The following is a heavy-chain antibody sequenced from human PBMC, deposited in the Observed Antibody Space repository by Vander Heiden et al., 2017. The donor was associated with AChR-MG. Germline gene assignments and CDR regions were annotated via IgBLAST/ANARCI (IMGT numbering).Heavy chain of an antibody. CDR2: ISGSGGST. Sequence: EVQLLESGGGLVQPGGSLRLSCAASGFTFSSYAMSWVRQAPGKGLGWVSAISGSGGSTYYAGSVKGRFTISRDNSKNTLYLQMNSLRAEDTAVYYCAKGEGGSRGSSYFDYWGQGTLVTVSS. J-gene: IGHJ4*02. V-gene: IGHV3-23*01. CDR1: GFTFSSYA. CDR3: AKGEGGSRGSSYFDY. D-gene: IGHD2-15*01.